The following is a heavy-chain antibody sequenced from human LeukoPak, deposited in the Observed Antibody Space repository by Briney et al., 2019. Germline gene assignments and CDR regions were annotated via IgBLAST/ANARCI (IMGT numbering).Heavy chain of an antibody. CDR1: GFTFNAYG. J-gene: IGHJ4*02. V-gene: IGHV3-30*02. D-gene: IGHD3-16*01. CDR2: IRYDGSNK. CDR3: ATAAGGGVNYFDY. Sequence: AGGSLRLSCAASGFTFNAYGMHWVRQAPGKGLEWVAFIRYDGSNKYYADSVKGRFTISRDNSKNTLYLQMNSLRAEDTAVYYCATAAGGGVNYFDYWGQGTLVTVSS.